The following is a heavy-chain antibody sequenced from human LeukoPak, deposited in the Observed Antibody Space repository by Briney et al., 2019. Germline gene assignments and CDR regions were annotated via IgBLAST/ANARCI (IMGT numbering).Heavy chain of an antibody. D-gene: IGHD4-11*01. J-gene: IGHJ5*02. V-gene: IGHV3-30*02. CDR2: IRYDGSNK. CDR1: GFTFSSYG. CDR3: AKEAEGGPLYSPWNWFDP. Sequence: PGGSLRLSCAASGFTFSSYGMHWVRQAPGKGLEWAAFIRYDGSNKYYADSVRGRFTISRDNSKNTLYLQMNSLRAEDTAVYYCAKEAEGGPLYSPWNWFDPWGQGTLVTVSS.